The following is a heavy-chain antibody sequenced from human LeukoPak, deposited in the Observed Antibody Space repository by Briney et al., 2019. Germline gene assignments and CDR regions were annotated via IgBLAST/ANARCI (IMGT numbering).Heavy chain of an antibody. CDR2: ISAYNGNT. CDR3: ARDPACSGGSCEYYYYYGMDV. J-gene: IGHJ6*02. V-gene: IGHV1-18*01. Sequence: GASVKLSFKASGYTFTSYGISWVRQAPGQGLEWMGWISAYNGNTNYAQKLQGRVTMTTDTSTSTAYMELRSLRSDDTAVYYCARDPACSGGSCEYYYYYGMDVWGQGTTVTVSS. D-gene: IGHD2-15*01. CDR1: GYTFTSYG.